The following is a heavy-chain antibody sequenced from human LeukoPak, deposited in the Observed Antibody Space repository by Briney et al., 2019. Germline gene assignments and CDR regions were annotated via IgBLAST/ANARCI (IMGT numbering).Heavy chain of an antibody. CDR1: GFTFKSFS. Sequence: GGSLRLSCGGSGFTFKSFSMHWVRQAPGKGLEWVSDISSNSGIKSYADSVKGRFTISRDNAKNSLYLQMNSLRAEDTAVYYCARDPKGYSSSWYWDYWGQGTLVTVSS. D-gene: IGHD6-13*01. V-gene: IGHV3-48*01. J-gene: IGHJ4*02. CDR3: ARDPKGYSSSWYWDY. CDR2: ISSNSGIK.